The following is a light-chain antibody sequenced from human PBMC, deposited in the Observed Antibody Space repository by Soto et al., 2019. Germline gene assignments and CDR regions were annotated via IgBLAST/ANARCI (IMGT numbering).Light chain of an antibody. V-gene: IGLV2-14*01. CDR1: SSDVGNYNY. Sequence: QSALTQPASVSGSPGQSITISCTGTSSDVGNYNYVSWYQQHPGKAPKLMIHDVSNRPSGVSNRFSGSKSGNTASLTISGLQAEDEADYTSSSTYVFGTGTKLTVL. J-gene: IGLJ1*01. CDR2: DVS. CDR3: SSTYV.